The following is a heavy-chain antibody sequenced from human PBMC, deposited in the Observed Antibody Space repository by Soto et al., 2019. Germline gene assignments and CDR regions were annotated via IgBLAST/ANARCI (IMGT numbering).Heavy chain of an antibody. Sequence: ASETLSLTCAVSGGSISSGGYSWSWIRQPPGKGLEWIGYIYHSGSTYYNSSLKSRVTISVDRSKNQFSLKLSSVTAADTAVYYCARGPPNSIWGQGTLVTVSS. J-gene: IGHJ4*02. CDR2: IYHSGST. CDR3: ARGPPNSI. CDR1: GGSISSGGYS. V-gene: IGHV4-30-2*01. D-gene: IGHD3-22*01.